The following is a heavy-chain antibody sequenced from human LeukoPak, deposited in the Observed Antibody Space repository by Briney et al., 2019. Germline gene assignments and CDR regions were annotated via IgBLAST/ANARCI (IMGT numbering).Heavy chain of an antibody. D-gene: IGHD3-22*01. CDR1: GGSISSYY. V-gene: IGHV4-59*01. Sequence: SETLSLTCTVSGGSISSYYWSWIRQPPGKGLEWIGYIYYSGSTNYNPSLKSRVTISVDTSKNQFSLKLSSVTAADTAVYYSAREYYYDSSGGVVAFDIWGQGTMVTVPS. CDR2: IYYSGST. CDR3: AREYYYDSSGGVVAFDI. J-gene: IGHJ3*02.